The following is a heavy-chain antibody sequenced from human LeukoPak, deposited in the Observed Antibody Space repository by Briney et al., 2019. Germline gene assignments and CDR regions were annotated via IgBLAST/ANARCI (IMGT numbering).Heavy chain of an antibody. Sequence: SGGSLRLSCAASGFTFSSYDMHWVRQAPGKGLEWVALISYDGSNKYYADSVKGRFTISRDNANNSLYMQMNSLRAEDTAVYYCARGTITIIRGVFSYWGQGTLVTVSS. J-gene: IGHJ4*02. V-gene: IGHV3-30*03. CDR3: ARGTITIIRGVFSY. D-gene: IGHD3-10*01. CDR2: ISYDGSNK. CDR1: GFTFSSYD.